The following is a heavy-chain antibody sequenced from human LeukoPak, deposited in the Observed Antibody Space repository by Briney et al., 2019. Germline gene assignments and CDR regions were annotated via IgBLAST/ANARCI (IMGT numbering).Heavy chain of an antibody. J-gene: IGHJ3*02. CDR3: ARLHQGAFDI. Sequence: SETLSLTCAVYGGSYNGYYWSWIRQPPGKGLEWIGEINHSGSTNYNPSLKSRVTISVDTSKNQFSLKLSSVTAADTAVYYCARLHQGAFDIWAQGTMVTVSS. CDR1: GGSYNGYY. V-gene: IGHV4-34*01. CDR2: INHSGST.